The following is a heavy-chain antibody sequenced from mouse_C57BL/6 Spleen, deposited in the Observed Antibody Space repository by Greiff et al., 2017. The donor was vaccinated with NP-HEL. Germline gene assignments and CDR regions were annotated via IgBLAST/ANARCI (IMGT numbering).Heavy chain of an antibody. CDR3: ARWDYDDAGQGCDY. J-gene: IGHJ2*01. CDR2: LYPRSGNT. V-gene: IGHV1-81*01. Sequence: QVQLQQSGAELVRPGASVKLSCTASGYTFTSYGISWVKPRTGQGLEWIGELYPRSGNTYYNDKFKGKATLTADKSSSTAYMELRSLTSEDSAVYFCARWDYDDAGQGCDYWGQGTTLTVSS. D-gene: IGHD2-4*01. CDR1: GYTFTSYG.